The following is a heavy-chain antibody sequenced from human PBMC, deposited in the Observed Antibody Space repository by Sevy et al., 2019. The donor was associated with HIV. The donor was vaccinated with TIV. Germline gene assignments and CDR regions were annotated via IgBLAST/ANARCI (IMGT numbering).Heavy chain of an antibody. D-gene: IGHD6-6*01. CDR3: AKEGSSPDWYFDL. V-gene: IGHV3-23*01. J-gene: IGHJ2*01. CDR2: ISGSGDRT. CDR1: GFTFSTYA. Sequence: GGSLRLSCAASGFTFSTYAMSWVRQAPGKGMEWVSSISGSGDRTYYADSVQGRFTISRDNSKNSLYLQMNNVRAEDTAVYYCAKEGSSPDWYFDLWGRGTLVTVSS.